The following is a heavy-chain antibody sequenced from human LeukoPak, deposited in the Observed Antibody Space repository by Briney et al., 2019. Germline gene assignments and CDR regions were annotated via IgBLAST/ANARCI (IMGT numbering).Heavy chain of an antibody. CDR1: GFTFSSYA. D-gene: IGHD6-19*01. V-gene: IGHV3-23*01. CDR2: ISGSGGST. Sequence: PGGSLRLSCAASGFTFSSYAMSWVRQAPGKGLERVSAISGSGGSTYYADSVKGRFTISRDNSKNTLYLQRNSLRAEDTAVYYCAKAAVSGWSRTTQFDYWGQGTLVTVSS. J-gene: IGHJ4*02. CDR3: AKAAVSGWSRTTQFDY.